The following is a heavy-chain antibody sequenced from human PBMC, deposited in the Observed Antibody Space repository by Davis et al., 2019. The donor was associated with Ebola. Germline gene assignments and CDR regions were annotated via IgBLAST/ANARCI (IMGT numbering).Heavy chain of an antibody. CDR1: GDSLSGFY. CDR3: ASGGQGVGAGRGLDP. D-gene: IGHD1-26*01. J-gene: IGHJ5*02. Sequence: GSLSLSCSVSGDSLSGFYWSWIRQTPGKGLEWIGYIYYTGRVEYNPPLQSRVTISIYTSESRFSLKLTSVTPADTAVYSCASGGQGVGAGRGLDPWGQGNLVIVSS. CDR2: IYYTGRV. V-gene: IGHV4-59*01.